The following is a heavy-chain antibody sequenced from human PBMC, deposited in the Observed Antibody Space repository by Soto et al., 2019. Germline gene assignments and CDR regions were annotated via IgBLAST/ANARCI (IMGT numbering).Heavy chain of an antibody. CDR3: ARGRGSTGYLGREHYFDY. CDR2: IDIGGNT. D-gene: IGHD2-2*01. J-gene: IGHJ4*02. V-gene: IGHV3-66*01. CDR1: GFSVTNNY. Sequence: EVQVVESGGGLVQPGGSLRLSCAASGFSVTNNYMNWVRQAPGKGLEWVSIIDIGGNTYYADSVKDRFTISRDNSRNTLYLHIDSMRAEDKAVYYCARGRGSTGYLGREHYFDYWGQGTLVTVSP.